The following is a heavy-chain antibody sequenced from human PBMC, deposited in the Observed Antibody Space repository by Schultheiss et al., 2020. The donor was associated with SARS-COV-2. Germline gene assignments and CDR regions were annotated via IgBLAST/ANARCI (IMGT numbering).Heavy chain of an antibody. D-gene: IGHD2-2*01. CDR2: INAGNGNT. V-gene: IGHV1-3*01. Sequence: ASVKVSCKASGYTFTSYAMHWVRQAPGQRLEWMGWINAGNGNTKYSQKFQGRVTITRDTSASTAYMELSSLRSDDTAVYYCARQGYCSSTSCYVEDDAFDIWGQGTMVTVSS. CDR1: GYTFTSYA. J-gene: IGHJ3*02. CDR3: ARQGYCSSTSCYVEDDAFDI.